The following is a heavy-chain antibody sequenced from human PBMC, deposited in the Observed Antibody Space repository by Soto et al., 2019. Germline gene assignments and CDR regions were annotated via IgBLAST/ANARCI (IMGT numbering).Heavy chain of an antibody. D-gene: IGHD6-13*01. V-gene: IGHV3-11*01. CDR1: GFSFSDYY. J-gene: IGHJ5*02. Sequence: VGSLRLSCAASGFSFSDYYMTWIRQAPGKGLEWVSYISSSGNTKYHADSVKGRFTISRDNVKNSLYLQMNSLRAEDTAVYYCARGYSSSWTYNWFDPWGQGTLVTVSS. CDR3: ARGYSSSWTYNWFDP. CDR2: ISSSGNTK.